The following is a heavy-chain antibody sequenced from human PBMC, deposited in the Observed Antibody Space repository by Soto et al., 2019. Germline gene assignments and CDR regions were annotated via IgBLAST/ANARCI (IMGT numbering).Heavy chain of an antibody. CDR3: ARGPGGPDGPGDY. D-gene: IGHD2-15*01. J-gene: IGHJ4*02. V-gene: IGHV1-3*01. CDR1: GYTFTSYA. Sequence: QVQLVQSGAEVKKPGASVKVSCKASGYTFTSYAMHWVRQAPGQRLEWMGWINAGNGNTKYSQKFQGRVTTTRDTSASTAYMELSSLRSEDTAVYYCARGPGGPDGPGDYWGQGTLVTVSS. CDR2: INAGNGNT.